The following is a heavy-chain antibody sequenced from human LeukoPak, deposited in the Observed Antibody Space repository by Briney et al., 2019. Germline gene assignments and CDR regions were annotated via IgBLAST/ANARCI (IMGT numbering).Heavy chain of an antibody. J-gene: IGHJ4*02. CDR1: GFTFSRYW. CDR2: ISPDGSTT. CDR3: AKGDYDFWSGYYIHYFDY. D-gene: IGHD3-3*01. V-gene: IGHV3-74*03. Sequence: GGSLRLSCAASGFTFSRYWMHWVRQAPGKGLMWVSRISPDGSTTLYADSVKGRFTISRDNSKNTLYLQMNSLRADDTAVYYCAKGDYDFWSGYYIHYFDYWGQGTLVTVSS.